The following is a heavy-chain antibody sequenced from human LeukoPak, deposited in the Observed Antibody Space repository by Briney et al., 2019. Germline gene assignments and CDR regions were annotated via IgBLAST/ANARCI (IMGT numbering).Heavy chain of an antibody. CDR1: GFTLSSYA. V-gene: IGHV3-23*01. Sequence: PGGSLRLSCAASGFTLSSYAMSWVRQAPGKGLEWVSLISGSGGNTYYADSVKGRFTVSRDNSKNTLYLQMNSLRAEDTAVYYCTKTAGFRKFDYWGQGTLVTVSS. J-gene: IGHJ4*02. CDR2: ISGSGGNT. CDR3: TKTAGFRKFDY.